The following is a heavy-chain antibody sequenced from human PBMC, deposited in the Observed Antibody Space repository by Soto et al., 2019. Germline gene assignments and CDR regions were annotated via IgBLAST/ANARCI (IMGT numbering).Heavy chain of an antibody. J-gene: IGHJ5*02. Sequence: SETLSLTCTVSGGSVSSGSYYWSWIRQPPGKGLEWIGYIYYGGSTNYNPSLKSRVTISVDTSKNQFSLKLSSVTAADTAVYYCARADLDYYDSSGYYYWFDPWGQGTLVTVSS. CDR3: ARADLDYYDSSGYYYWFDP. V-gene: IGHV4-61*01. D-gene: IGHD3-22*01. CDR2: IYYGGST. CDR1: GGSVSSGSYY.